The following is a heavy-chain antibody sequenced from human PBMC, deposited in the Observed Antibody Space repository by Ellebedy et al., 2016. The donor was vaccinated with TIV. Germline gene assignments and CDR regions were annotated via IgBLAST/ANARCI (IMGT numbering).Heavy chain of an antibody. CDR3: ANQGDAFDL. CDR2: INPNSGGT. J-gene: IGHJ3*01. CDR1: GYTFTDYY. V-gene: IGHV1-2*02. Sequence: ASVKVSXXASGYTFTDYYIHWVRQAPGQGLEWMGWINPNSGGTNFAQNFQGRVTMSRDTSINTASMELRRLRSDDTAVYYCANQGDAFDLWGQGTMVTVSS.